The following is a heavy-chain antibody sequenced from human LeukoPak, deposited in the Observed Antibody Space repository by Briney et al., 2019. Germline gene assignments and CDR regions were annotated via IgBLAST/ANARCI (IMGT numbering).Heavy chain of an antibody. J-gene: IGHJ4*02. V-gene: IGHV1-46*01. Sequence: ASVKVSCKASGYRFTSYDMHWVRQAPGQGLEWMGIINPSGGSTSYAQRFQGRVAMTRDTSTTTVYMEVNSLTSEDTAVYFCARDGPTAAPFDYWGQGTLVSVSS. CDR3: ARDGPTAAPFDY. CDR1: GYRFTSYD. CDR2: INPSGGST. D-gene: IGHD2-2*01.